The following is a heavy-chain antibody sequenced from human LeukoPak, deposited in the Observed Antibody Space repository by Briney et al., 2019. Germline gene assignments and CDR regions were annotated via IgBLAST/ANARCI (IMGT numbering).Heavy chain of an antibody. CDR1: GFTFTTYA. J-gene: IGHJ4*02. D-gene: IGHD6-13*01. V-gene: IGHV3-23*01. CDR3: AKSTGWYSSSWYLIY. CDR2: IGSGSGGST. Sequence: GGSLRLSCAASGFTFTTYAMSWVRQAPGKGLEWVSAIGSGSGGSTYYADFVKGRFTISRDNSKNTLYLQMNSLRAEDTAVYYCAKSTGWYSSSWYLIYWGQGTLVTVSS.